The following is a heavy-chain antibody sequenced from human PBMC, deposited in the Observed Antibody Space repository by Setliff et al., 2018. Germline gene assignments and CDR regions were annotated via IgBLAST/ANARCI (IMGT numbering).Heavy chain of an antibody. CDR2: IIPLSDIT. CDR3: ARGTDYHGSGSYWAKDV. J-gene: IGHJ6*04. CDR1: GGAFTSHG. D-gene: IGHD3-10*01. V-gene: IGHV1-69*10. Sequence: SVKVSCKVSGGAFTSHGVSWVRQAPGQGLEWMGGIIPLSDITSYAQTLQGRVTITADKSTNTVNMELSSLRSEDTAVYYCARGTDYHGSGSYWAKDVWGKGTTVTVSS.